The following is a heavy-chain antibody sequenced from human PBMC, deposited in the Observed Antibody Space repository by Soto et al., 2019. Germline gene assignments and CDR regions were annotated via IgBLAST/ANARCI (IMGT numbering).Heavy chain of an antibody. CDR2: IYYSGSA. V-gene: IGHV4-61*01. CDR1: GDSVTSVSDY. J-gene: IGHJ6*02. CDR3: ARGVVFGYYYYRLDL. Sequence: ETLSLTCTVSGDSVTSVSDYCSWIRQPPGKGLEWIGYIYYSGSADYNPSLGSRVTISIDTSKNPFSLKLTTVTAADTAVYYCARGVVFGYYYYRLDLWGQGTTVTVSS. D-gene: IGHD3-10*01.